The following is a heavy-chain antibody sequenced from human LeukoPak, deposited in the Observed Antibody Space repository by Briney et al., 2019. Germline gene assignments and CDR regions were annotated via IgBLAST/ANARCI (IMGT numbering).Heavy chain of an antibody. Sequence: GGSLRLSCAASGFTFSTYSMNWVRQAPGKGLEWISYISISTSDIYYADSVKGRFTISRDNARNSLYLQMNSLRDEDTAVYYCARDYLYAFDYWGRGTLVTVSS. CDR1: GFTFSTYS. J-gene: IGHJ4*02. V-gene: IGHV3-48*02. D-gene: IGHD2-2*01. CDR2: ISISTSDI. CDR3: ARDYLYAFDY.